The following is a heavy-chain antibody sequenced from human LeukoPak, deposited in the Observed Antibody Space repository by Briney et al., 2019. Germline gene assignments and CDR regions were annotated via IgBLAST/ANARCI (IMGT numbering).Heavy chain of an antibody. D-gene: IGHD3-3*01. J-gene: IGHJ5*02. V-gene: IGHV4-4*09. Sequence: SETLSVTCTVSGGSISSYYWSWIRQPQGKGLEWIGYIYTSGSTNYNPSLKSRVTISVDTSKNQFSLKLSSVTAADTAVCYCARTYYDFWSGYYTGIGSWFDPWGQGTLVTVSS. CDR2: IYTSGST. CDR1: GGSISSYY. CDR3: ARTYYDFWSGYYTGIGSWFDP.